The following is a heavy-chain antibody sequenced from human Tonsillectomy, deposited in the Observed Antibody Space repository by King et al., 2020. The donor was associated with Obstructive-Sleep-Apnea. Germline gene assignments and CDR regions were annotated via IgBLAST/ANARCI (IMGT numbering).Heavy chain of an antibody. CDR3: ARGVSVPDF. CDR2: INQDGSEK. CDR1: GFTFSSYW. J-gene: IGHJ4*02. D-gene: IGHD5/OR15-5a*01. Sequence: VQLVESGGGWVQPGGSLRLSCTDSGFTFSSYWMTLVIQAPGKGLAWLARINQDGSEKRYGDCVKGRFTISRDSAKNSLYLQMNSLRADDTAVYFCARGVSVPDFWGQGTLVTVSS. V-gene: IGHV3-7*03.